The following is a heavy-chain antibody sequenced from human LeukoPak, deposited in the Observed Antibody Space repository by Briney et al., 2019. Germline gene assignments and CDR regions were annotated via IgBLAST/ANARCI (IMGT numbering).Heavy chain of an antibody. J-gene: IGHJ6*02. V-gene: IGHV1-18*01. CDR2: ISAYNGNT. Sequence: ASVKVSCKASGYTFTSYGISWVRQAPGQGLEWMGWISAYNGNTNYAQKLQGRVTMTTDTSTSTAYMELRSLRSDDTAVYYCARDLSYCSSTSCLIAYYYGMDVWGQGTTVTVSS. CDR1: GYTFTSYG. D-gene: IGHD2-2*01. CDR3: ARDLSYCSSTSCLIAYYYGMDV.